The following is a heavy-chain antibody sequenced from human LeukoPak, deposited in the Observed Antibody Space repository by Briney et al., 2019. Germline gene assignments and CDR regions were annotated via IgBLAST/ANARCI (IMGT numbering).Heavy chain of an antibody. CDR2: ISWNSGSI. D-gene: IGHD3-22*01. V-gene: IGHV3-9*01. J-gene: IGHJ4*02. Sequence: PGGSLRLSCAASGFTFSSYWMHWVRQAPGKGLEWVSGISWNSGSIGYADSVKGRFTISRDNAKNSLYLQMNSLRAEDTALYYCAKDTGVYYYDSSGYYAFDYWGQGTLVTVSS. CDR1: GFTFSSYW. CDR3: AKDTGVYYYDSSGYYAFDY.